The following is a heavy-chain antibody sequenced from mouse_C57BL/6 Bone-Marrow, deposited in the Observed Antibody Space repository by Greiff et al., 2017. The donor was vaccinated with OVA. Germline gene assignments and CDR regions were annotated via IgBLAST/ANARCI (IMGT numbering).Heavy chain of an antibody. J-gene: IGHJ3*01. V-gene: IGHV5-4*01. CDR1: GFTFSSYA. D-gene: IGHD2-5*01. Sequence: EVMLVESGGGLVKPGGSLKLSCAASGFTFSSYAMSWVRQTPEKRLEWVATISDGGSYTYYPDNVKGRFTISRDNAKNNLYLQMSHLKAEDTAMYYCARDQRYSNYEFAYWGQGTLVTVSA. CDR2: ISDGGSYT. CDR3: ARDQRYSNYEFAY.